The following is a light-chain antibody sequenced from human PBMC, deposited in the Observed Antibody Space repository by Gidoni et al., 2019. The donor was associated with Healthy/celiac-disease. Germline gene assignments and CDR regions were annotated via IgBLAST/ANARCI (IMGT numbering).Light chain of an antibody. Sequence: DIQMTQSPSSLSASVGDRVTITCRESQSISSYLNWYQHKPGKAPNLLIYAASSLQSGVPSRFSGTGSGTDFTLTISNLQPEDFATYYCKQSYSTPIYTVGQGTKLEIK. J-gene: IGKJ2*01. CDR1: QSISSY. CDR3: KQSYSTPIYT. V-gene: IGKV1-39*01. CDR2: AAS.